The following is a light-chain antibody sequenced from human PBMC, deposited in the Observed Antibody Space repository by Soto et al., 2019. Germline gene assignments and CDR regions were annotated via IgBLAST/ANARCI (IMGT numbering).Light chain of an antibody. CDR2: EVS. CDR3: SSYAGSNSFAV. CDR1: SSDVGAYNY. V-gene: IGLV2-8*01. J-gene: IGLJ2*01. Sequence: QSALTQPPSASGSPGQSVTLSCTGTSSDVGAYNYVSWYQQHPGKAPKLMIYEVSRRPSGVPERFSGSKSDNTASLTVSGIKAEDEADYNCSSYAGSNSFAVFGGGTKLTVL.